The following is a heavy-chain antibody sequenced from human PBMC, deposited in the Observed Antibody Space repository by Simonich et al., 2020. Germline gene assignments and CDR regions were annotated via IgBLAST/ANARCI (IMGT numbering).Heavy chain of an antibody. J-gene: IGHJ6*02. CDR1: GYTFTGYY. CDR2: INPNSGGT. V-gene: IGHV1-2*06. CDR3: ARVPGIYYYYGMDV. Sequence: GAEVRKPGASVKVSCKASGYTFTGYYMHWVRQAPGQGLAWMGRINPNSGGTNYAQKFQGRVTMTRDTSISTAYMELSRLRSDDTAVYYCARVPGIYYYYGMDVWGQGTTVTVSS. D-gene: IGHD3-10*01.